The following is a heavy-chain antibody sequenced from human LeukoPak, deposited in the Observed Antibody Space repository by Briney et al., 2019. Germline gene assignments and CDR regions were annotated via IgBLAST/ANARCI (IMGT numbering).Heavy chain of an antibody. CDR2: IYSGGST. V-gene: IGHV3-66*02. CDR1: GFTFSSYW. J-gene: IGHJ4*02. CDR3: ARDKGTSYLSSFDY. Sequence: GGSLRLSCAASGFTFSSYWMHWVRQAPGKGLVWVSVIYSGGSTYYADSVKGRFTISRDNSKNTLYLQMNSLRAADTAVYYCARDKGTSYLSSFDYWGQGTLVTVSS. D-gene: IGHD6-6*01.